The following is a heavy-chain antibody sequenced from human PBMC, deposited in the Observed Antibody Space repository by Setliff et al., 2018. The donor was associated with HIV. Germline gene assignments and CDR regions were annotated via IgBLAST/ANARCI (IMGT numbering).Heavy chain of an antibody. CDR1: GYMFSIYY. V-gene: IGHV1-2*02. D-gene: IGHD2-15*01. CDR2: SNPNTGGT. Sequence: ASVKVSCKASGYMFSIYYMHWVRQVPGQGLEWMGWSNPNTGGTKYAQKFQGRVTMTMDTSTTTAYMELSRLKSDDTAVYYCAKSSWWEPRAYWGQGTLVTVSS. J-gene: IGHJ4*02. CDR3: AKSSWWEPRAY.